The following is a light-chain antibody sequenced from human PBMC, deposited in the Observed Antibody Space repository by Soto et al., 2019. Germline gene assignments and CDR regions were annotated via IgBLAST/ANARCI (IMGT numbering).Light chain of an antibody. Sequence: NFMLTQPHSVSESPGKTVTISCTRSSGSIANNYVQWYQQRPGSAPTTVIYENKLRPSGGPGRFSGSTDGSSNSASLTISGLHTDDEAYYYCQSYDADFVIFGGGTKLTVL. CDR3: QSYDADFVI. J-gene: IGLJ2*01. V-gene: IGLV6-57*04. CDR1: SGSIANNY. CDR2: ENK.